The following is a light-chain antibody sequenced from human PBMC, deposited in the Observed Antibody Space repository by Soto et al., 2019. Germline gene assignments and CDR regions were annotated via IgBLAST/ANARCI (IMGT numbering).Light chain of an antibody. J-gene: IGLJ1*01. Sequence: QSVLTQPASVSRVPGQSLTISCTGTSSDVGSSNFVSWYQQHPGKAPKLIIYEGSRRPSGVSDRFSGSKSGNTASLTISGLQAEDEADYYCNSYIITGTYVFGTGTKVTVL. CDR1: SSDVGSSNF. CDR2: EGS. V-gene: IGLV2-14*02. CDR3: NSYIITGTYV.